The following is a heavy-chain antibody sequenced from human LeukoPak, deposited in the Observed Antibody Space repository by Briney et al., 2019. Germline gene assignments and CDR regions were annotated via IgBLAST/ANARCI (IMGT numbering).Heavy chain of an antibody. CDR1: GYTFTSYD. J-gene: IGHJ6*03. CDR2: MNPNSGNT. D-gene: IGHD2-15*01. CDR3: ARDGSGVRSKSRYYYFMDV. Sequence: ASVKVSCKASGYTFTSYDINWVRQATGQGLEWMGWMNPNSGNTGYAQKFQGRVTMTRDTAISTAYMELSRVTSDDTAVYFCARDGSGVRSKSRYYYFMDVWGTGTTVTVSS. V-gene: IGHV1-8*01.